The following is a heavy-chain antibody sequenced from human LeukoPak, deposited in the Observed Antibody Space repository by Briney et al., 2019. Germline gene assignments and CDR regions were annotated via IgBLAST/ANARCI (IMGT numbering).Heavy chain of an antibody. CDR1: GYTFTSYG. J-gene: IGHJ4*02. CDR3: ARGIVVAVAGTYFDY. D-gene: IGHD6-19*01. Sequence: ASVKVSCKASGYTFTSYGISWVRQAPGQGLEWMGWISAYNGNTNYAQKLQGRVTMTTDTSTSTAYMELRSLRSDDTAVYYCARGIVVAVAGTYFDYWGQGTLVTVS. CDR2: ISAYNGNT. V-gene: IGHV1-18*04.